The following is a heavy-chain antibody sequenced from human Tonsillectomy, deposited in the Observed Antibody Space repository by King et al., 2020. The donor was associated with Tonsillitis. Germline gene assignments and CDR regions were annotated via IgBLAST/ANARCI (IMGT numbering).Heavy chain of an antibody. CDR1: GFTFSDSY. Sequence: VQLVESGGTLVRPGGSLRLSCAVSGFTFSDSYMSWIRQAPGKGLEWVSYMSTRGSTISYEDSVKGRFTISRDNAKNSLYLQMNSLRAEDTAGYYCARVAGEYFDHWGQGTLVTVAS. CDR3: ARVAGEYFDH. CDR2: MSTRGSTI. J-gene: IGHJ4*02. D-gene: IGHD7-27*01. V-gene: IGHV3-11*01.